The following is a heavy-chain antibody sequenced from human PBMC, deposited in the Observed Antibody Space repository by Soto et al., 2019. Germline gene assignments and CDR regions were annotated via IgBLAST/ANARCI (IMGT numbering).Heavy chain of an antibody. CDR2: IKQGGSEK. CDR3: ARALYFYETSGHNPNNWFDP. J-gene: IGHJ5*02. V-gene: IGHV3-7*03. Sequence: GGSLSLSCAASGFTFSSYWMGWVRQAPGQRLEWVANIKQGGSEKYYVDSVKGRFTISRDNAKNSLYLQMNSLTPDDTAVYYCARALYFYETSGHNPNNWFDPWGQGTQVTVSS. D-gene: IGHD3-22*01. CDR1: GFTFSSYW.